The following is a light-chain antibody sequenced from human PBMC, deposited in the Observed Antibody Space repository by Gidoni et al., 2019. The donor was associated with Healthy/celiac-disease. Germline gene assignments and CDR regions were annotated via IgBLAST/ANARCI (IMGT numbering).Light chain of an antibody. V-gene: IGKV1-12*01. CDR3: QQANSFPFT. Sequence: SKMTQSPASVYASVGARVTITCRASQGISSWLAWYQQKAGQAPTLLIYAASRLQSGVPSRFSGSGSGTDFTLTISSLQPEDFAAYYCQQANSFPFTFGGGTKVEIK. J-gene: IGKJ4*01. CDR2: AAS. CDR1: QGISSW.